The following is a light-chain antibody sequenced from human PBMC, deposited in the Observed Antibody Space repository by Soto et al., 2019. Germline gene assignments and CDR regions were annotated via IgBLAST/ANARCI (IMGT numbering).Light chain of an antibody. CDR1: QSISSW. CDR2: DAS. Sequence: DIQMTQSPSTLSASLGDRVTITCRASQSISSWLAWYQQKPGKAPKLLIYDASSLESGVPSRFSGSGSGTEFTLTISSLQPDDFATYYCQQYNSYWTFDQGTKVDIK. V-gene: IGKV1-5*01. CDR3: QQYNSYWT. J-gene: IGKJ1*01.